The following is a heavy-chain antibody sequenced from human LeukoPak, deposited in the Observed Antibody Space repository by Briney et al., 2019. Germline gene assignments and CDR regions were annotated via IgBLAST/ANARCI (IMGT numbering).Heavy chain of an antibody. CDR3: ARDFSSSSSVYYYYYMDV. CDR2: INPSGGIT. J-gene: IGHJ6*03. Sequence: ASVKVSCKASGYTFTSYYMHWVRQAPGQGLEWMGIINPSGGITTYAQKFQGRVTMTRDMSTSTVYMELSSLRSEDTAVYYCARDFSSSSSVYYYYYMDVWGKGTTVTVSS. V-gene: IGHV1-46*01. CDR1: GYTFTSYY. D-gene: IGHD6-6*01.